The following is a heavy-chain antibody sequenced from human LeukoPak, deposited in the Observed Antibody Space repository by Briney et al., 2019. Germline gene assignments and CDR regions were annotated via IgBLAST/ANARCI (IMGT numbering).Heavy chain of an antibody. D-gene: IGHD6-19*01. CDR1: GYTFTSYG. CDR3: ARELREGSSGWFYYYYGMDV. V-gene: IGHV1-18*01. J-gene: IGHJ6*02. Sequence: ASVKVSCKASGYTFTSYGISWVRQAPGQGLEWMGWISAHTGTTNYAQKFQGRVTMTTDTSTSTAYMELRSLRSDDTAVYYCARELREGSSGWFYYYYGMDVWGQGTTVTVSS. CDR2: ISAHTGTT.